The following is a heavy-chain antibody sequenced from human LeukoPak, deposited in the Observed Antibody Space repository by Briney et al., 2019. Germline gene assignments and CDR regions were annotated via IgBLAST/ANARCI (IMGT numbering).Heavy chain of an antibody. CDR3: AKGLTLWGLLPLYFDY. V-gene: IGHV3-9*01. CDR2: LCWNSGSI. CDR1: LFTFDDYT. Sequence: GGSLRLSSAPSLFTFDDYTMHSVPAALGEGLGRGSGLCWNSGSIGYADSVKGRFTISRDNAKNSLYLQMNSMRAEATALYYCAKGLTLWGLLPLYFDYWGQGTLVTVSS. J-gene: IGHJ4*02. D-gene: IGHD1-26*01.